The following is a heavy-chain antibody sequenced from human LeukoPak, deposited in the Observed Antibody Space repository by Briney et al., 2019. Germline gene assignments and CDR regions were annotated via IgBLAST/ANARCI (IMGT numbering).Heavy chain of an antibody. D-gene: IGHD5-12*01. CDR2: INPSSGGT. V-gene: IGHV1-2*06. CDR1: GYTFNGYY. J-gene: IGHJ4*02. CDR3: ARDRRGYGGYDMN. Sequence: GASVKVSCKASGYTFNGYYMQWVRQAPGQGLEWLGRINPSSGGTESPQKFQGRITMTINTSTGTAYMELSSLRFDDTAVYYCARDRRGYGGYDMNWGQGTLVTVSS.